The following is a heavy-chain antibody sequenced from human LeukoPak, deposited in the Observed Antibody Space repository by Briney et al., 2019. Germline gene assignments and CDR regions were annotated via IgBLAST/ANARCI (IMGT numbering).Heavy chain of an antibody. V-gene: IGHV3-48*01. CDR3: ARVDEMAIVFDY. CDR2: IEYSSSSI. CDR1: GFTFSSYS. Sequence: PGGSLRLSCAASGFTFSSYSMNWVRQAPGKGLEWVSYIEYSSSSIYYADSVKGRFTISRDNAKNSLYLQMISLRAEDTDVYYCARVDEMAIVFDYWGQGTLVTVSS. D-gene: IGHD5-24*01. J-gene: IGHJ4*02.